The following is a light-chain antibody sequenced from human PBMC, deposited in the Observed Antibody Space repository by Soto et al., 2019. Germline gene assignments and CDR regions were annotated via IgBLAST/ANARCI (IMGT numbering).Light chain of an antibody. V-gene: IGLV1-51*01. J-gene: IGLJ2*01. CDR1: ASNVGTHF. CDR3: GTWDSGLTAGV. CDR2: DND. Sequence: QSVLTQPPSVSAAPGQRVTISCSGSASNVGTHFVSWYQHLPGAAPKLLIYDNDERPSEIPDRFSGSKSDTSATLTITGLQTGDEADYYCGTWDSGLTAGVFGGGTKLTVL.